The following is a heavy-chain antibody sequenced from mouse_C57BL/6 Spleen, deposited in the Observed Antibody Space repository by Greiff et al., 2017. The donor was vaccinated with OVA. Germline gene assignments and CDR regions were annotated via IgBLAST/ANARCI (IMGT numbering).Heavy chain of an antibody. J-gene: IGHJ4*01. CDR3: ARRPTAMDY. D-gene: IGHD1-1*01. V-gene: IGHV1-55*01. Sequence: QVQLKQPGAELVKPGASVKLSCKASGYTFTSYWITWVKQRPGQGLEWIGDIYPGSGSTNYNEKFKSKATLTVDTSSSTSYMQLSSLTSEDSAVYYCARRPTAMDYWGKEPQSPSPQ. CDR1: GYTFTSYW. CDR2: IYPGSGST.